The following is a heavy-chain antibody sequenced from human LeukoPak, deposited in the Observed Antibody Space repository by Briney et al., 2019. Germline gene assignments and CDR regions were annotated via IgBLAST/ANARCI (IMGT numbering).Heavy chain of an antibody. CDR2: ISYDGSNK. CDR3: ARVSLSSGCLSN. Sequence: GGSLRLSCAASGFTFSSYGMHWVRQAPGKGLEWVAVISYDGSNKYYADSVKGRFTISRDNSKNTLYLQMNSLRAEDTAVYYCARVSLSSGCLSNWGQGTLVTVSS. CDR1: GFTFSSYG. V-gene: IGHV3-30*03. D-gene: IGHD6-19*01. J-gene: IGHJ4*02.